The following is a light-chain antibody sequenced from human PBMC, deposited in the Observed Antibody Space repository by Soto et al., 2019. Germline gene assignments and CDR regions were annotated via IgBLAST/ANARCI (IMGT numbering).Light chain of an antibody. J-gene: IGLJ1*01. CDR1: GNDVGAYNY. CDR2: DVS. Sequence: QSLLTQPRSVSGSLGQSANISCTGTGNDVGAYNYVSWDPRHPGRPPKLMIYDVSRWPSGVPDRFSGSKSGNTASLTISGPXAEDEADYFCCSYAGGYTYLFGTGTNVTVL. V-gene: IGLV2-11*01. CDR3: CSYAGGYTYL.